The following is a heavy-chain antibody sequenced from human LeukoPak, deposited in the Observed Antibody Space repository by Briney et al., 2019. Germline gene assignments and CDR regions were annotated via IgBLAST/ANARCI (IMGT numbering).Heavy chain of an antibody. J-gene: IGHJ5*02. CDR2: IYHSGST. Sequence: SETLSLACTVSGYSISRGYSWGWIRQPPGKWLEWIGNIYHSGSTNYSPSLKSRVTISVDKSKNQFSLKLSSVTAADTAVYYCARGPNSSGWYFNWFDPWGQGTLVTVSS. D-gene: IGHD6-19*01. CDR3: ARGPNSSGWYFNWFDP. CDR1: GYSISRGYS. V-gene: IGHV4-38-2*02.